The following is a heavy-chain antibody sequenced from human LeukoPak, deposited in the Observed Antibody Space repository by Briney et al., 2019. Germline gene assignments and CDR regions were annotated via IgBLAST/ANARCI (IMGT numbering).Heavy chain of an antibody. CDR2: INTVATYI. V-gene: IGHV3-21*01. D-gene: IGHD3-22*01. J-gene: IGHJ4*02. CDR3: ARLRRNCDSGGFYYYYDY. CDR1: GFTFTSFS. Sequence: GGSLRLSCAASGFTFTSFSFNWVRQAPGKGLEWGSSINTVATYIYCADSVRGRFTISRDNAKNSVYLQMDSLRAEDTGVYYCARLRRNCDSGGFYYYYDYWGQGTLVTVSS.